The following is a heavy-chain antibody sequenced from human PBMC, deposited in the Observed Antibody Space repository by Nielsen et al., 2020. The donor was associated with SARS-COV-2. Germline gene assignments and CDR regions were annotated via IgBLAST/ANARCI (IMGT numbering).Heavy chain of an antibody. CDR2: IYPGDSDT. D-gene: IGHD5-12*01. V-gene: IGHV5-51*01. J-gene: IGHJ6*02. CDR3: ARASYDPLRYYYYGMDV. Sequence: GGSLRLSCKGSGSSFTSYWIGWVRQMPGKGLEWMGIIYPGDSDTRYSPSFQGQVTISADKSISTAYLQWSSLKASDTAMYYCARASYDPLRYYYYGMDVWGQGTTVTVSS. CDR1: GSSFTSYW.